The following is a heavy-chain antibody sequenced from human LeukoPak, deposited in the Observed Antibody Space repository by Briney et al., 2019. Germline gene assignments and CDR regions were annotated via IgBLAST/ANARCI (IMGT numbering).Heavy chain of an antibody. D-gene: IGHD3-22*01. Sequence: ASVKVSCKASGGTFSSYAISWVRQAPGQGLEWMGGIIPIFGTANYAQKFQGRVTITADESTSIAYMELSSLRSEDTAVYYCARVDRLRSSGYYYAYWGQGTLVTVSS. V-gene: IGHV1-69*01. CDR2: IIPIFGTA. CDR1: GGTFSSYA. J-gene: IGHJ4*02. CDR3: ARVDRLRSSGYYYAY.